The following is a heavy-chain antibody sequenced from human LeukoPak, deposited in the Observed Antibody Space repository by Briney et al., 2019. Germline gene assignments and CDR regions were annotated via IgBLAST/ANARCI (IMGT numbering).Heavy chain of an antibody. CDR3: ARDRSISAAGDTY. D-gene: IGHD6-13*01. Sequence: GGSLRLSCAASGFTFSSYWMHWVRQAPGKGLVWVSRSNSDGSSTSYADSVKGRFTISRDNAKNTLSLQMNSLRAEDTAIYYCARDRSISAAGDTYWGQGTLVTVSS. CDR1: GFTFSSYW. J-gene: IGHJ4*02. CDR2: SNSDGSST. V-gene: IGHV3-74*01.